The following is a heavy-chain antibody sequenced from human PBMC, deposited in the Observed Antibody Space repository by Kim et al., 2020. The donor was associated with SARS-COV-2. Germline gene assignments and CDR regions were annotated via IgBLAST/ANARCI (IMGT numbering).Heavy chain of an antibody. D-gene: IGHD3-16*01. CDR2: VRSKAYGGTT. CDR3: SREFGGCPDY. Sequence: GGSLRLSCTASGFTFGDYAMSWFRQAPGKGLEWVGFVRSKAYGGTTEYAASVKGRFTISRDDSKSIAYLQMNSLKTEDTAVYYCSREFGGCPDYWGQGTLVTVSS. CDR1: GFTFGDYA. V-gene: IGHV3-49*03. J-gene: IGHJ4*02.